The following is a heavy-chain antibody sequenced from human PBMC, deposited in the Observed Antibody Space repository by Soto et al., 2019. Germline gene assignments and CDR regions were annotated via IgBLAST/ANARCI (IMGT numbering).Heavy chain of an antibody. CDR3: ARESTLGYYYGLDV. D-gene: IGHD2-15*01. J-gene: IGHJ6*02. CDR1: GFTFRNYP. Sequence: QVQLVESGGGVVQPETSLRLSCTVSGFTFRNYPMHWVRQAPGKGLEWVAVISYDGTNQYYTHSVKGRFTISRDNSKNTLYLVMNSLRPEDTAVYYCARESTLGYYYGLDVRGQGTTVTVSS. V-gene: IGHV3-30-3*01. CDR2: ISYDGTNQ.